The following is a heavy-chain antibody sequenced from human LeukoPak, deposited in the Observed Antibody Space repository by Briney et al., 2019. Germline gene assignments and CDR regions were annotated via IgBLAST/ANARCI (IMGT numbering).Heavy chain of an antibody. CDR2: INHSGST. J-gene: IGHJ4*02. CDR3: ARIRYDYVWGSYRSSHFDY. D-gene: IGHD3-16*02. Sequence: GSLRLSCAASGFTFSDYYMSWIRQPPGKGLEWIGEINHSGSTNYNPSLKSRVTISVDTSKNQFSLKLSSVTAADTAVYYCARIRYDYVWGSYRSSHFDYWGRGTLVTVSS. CDR1: GFTFSDYY. V-gene: IGHV4-34*01.